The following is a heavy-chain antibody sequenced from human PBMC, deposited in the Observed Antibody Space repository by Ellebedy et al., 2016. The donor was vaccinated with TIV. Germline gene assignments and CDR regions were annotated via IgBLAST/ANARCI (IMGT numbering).Heavy chain of an antibody. CDR2: ISSDGNNK. CDR3: ARYGVGSGLDY. D-gene: IGHD6-19*01. Sequence: GESLKISCAASGFDFINYAMHWVRQAPGKGLEWLAVISSDGNNKFYADSVKGRSTVSRDNSKTTLFVEMTSLRVEDTGVYYCARYGVGSGLDYWGQGTLVTVSS. V-gene: IGHV3-30-3*01. CDR1: GFDFINYA. J-gene: IGHJ4*02.